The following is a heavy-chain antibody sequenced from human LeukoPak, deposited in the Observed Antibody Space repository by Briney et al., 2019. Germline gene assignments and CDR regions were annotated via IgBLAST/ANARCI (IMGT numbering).Heavy chain of an antibody. D-gene: IGHD6-19*01. CDR3: ARDGIAVAGYFDY. CDR1: GFTFSSYW. J-gene: IGHJ4*02. Sequence: AGSLRLSCAASGFTFSSYWMSWVRQAPGKGLEWVANIKQDGSEKYYVYSVKGRFTISRDNAKNSLYLQMNSLRAEDTAVYYCARDGIAVAGYFDYWGQGTLVTVSS. V-gene: IGHV3-7*01. CDR2: IKQDGSEK.